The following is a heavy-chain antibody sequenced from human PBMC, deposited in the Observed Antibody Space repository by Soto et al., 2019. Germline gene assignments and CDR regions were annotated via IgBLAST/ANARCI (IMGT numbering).Heavy chain of an antibody. CDR3: ARHWDYDHYGAHLFDP. CDR2: IHYGGHS. J-gene: IGHJ5*02. D-gene: IGHD3-22*01. CDR1: GGSMNNNY. Sequence: SETLSLTCTVSGGSMNNNYWSWIRQHKGKGLEWIGWIHYGGHSSYNPSLRSRVTISVDTSKNQFSLKVTSVTAADTAVYYCARHWDYDHYGAHLFDPWGHGTLVTVSS. V-gene: IGHV4-59*08.